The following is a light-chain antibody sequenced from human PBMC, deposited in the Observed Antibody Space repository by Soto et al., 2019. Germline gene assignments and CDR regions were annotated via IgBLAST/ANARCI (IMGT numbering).Light chain of an antibody. CDR2: GAS. V-gene: IGKV3-20*01. CDR3: QHYSRSLIT. J-gene: IGKJ5*01. CDR1: QSISSSY. Sequence: EIVLTQSPGTLSLSPGERATLSCRAGQSISSSYFAWYQQKPGQAPRLLIYGASSRATGIPDRFSGSGSGTDITLTISRLEPEDFAVYYCQHYSRSLITFGQGTRLEIK.